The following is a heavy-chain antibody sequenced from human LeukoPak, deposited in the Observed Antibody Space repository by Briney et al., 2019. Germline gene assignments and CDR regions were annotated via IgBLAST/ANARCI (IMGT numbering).Heavy chain of an antibody. V-gene: IGHV4-34*01. J-gene: IGHJ3*02. D-gene: IGHD3-22*01. Sequence: KASGTLSLTCAVYGGSFSGYYWSWIRQPPGKGLEWIGEINHSGSTNYNPSLKSRVTISVDTSKNQFSLKLSSVTAADTAVYYCARESYYDSSGYAFDIWGQGTMVTVSS. CDR3: ARESYYDSSGYAFDI. CDR2: INHSGST. CDR1: GGSFSGYY.